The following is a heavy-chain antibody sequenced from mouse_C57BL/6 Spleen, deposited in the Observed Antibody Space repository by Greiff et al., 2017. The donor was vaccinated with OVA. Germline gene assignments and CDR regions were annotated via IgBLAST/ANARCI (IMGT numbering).Heavy chain of an antibody. D-gene: IGHD1-1*01. V-gene: IGHV1-52*01. Sequence: QVQLQQPGAELVRPGSSVKLSCKASGYTLTSYWMHWVKQRPIQGLEWIGNIDPSDSETHYNQKFKDKATLTVDKSSSTAYMQLSSLTSEDSAVYYCGRGGVTTVVDSWFAYWGQGTLVTVSA. J-gene: IGHJ3*01. CDR1: GYTLTSYW. CDR2: IDPSDSET. CDR3: GRGGVTTVVDSWFAY.